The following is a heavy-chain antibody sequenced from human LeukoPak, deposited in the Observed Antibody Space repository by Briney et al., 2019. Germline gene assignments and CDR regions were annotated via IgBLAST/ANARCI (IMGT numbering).Heavy chain of an antibody. V-gene: IGHV1-2*02. CDR1: GYTFTGYY. Sequence: GASVKVSCKASGYTFTGYYMHWVRQAPGQGLEWMGWINPNSGGTNYAQKFQGRVTMTRDTSISTAYMELSRLRSDDTAVYYCARRGPVWWYYDSSGYYPFDYWGQGTLVTVSS. D-gene: IGHD3-22*01. J-gene: IGHJ4*02. CDR2: INPNSGGT. CDR3: ARRGPVWWYYDSSGYYPFDY.